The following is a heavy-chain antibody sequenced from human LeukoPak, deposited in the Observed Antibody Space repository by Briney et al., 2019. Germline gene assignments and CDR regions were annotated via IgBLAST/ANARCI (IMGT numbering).Heavy chain of an antibody. CDR1: GGSISSYY. D-gene: IGHD3-3*01. V-gene: IGHV4-59*08. J-gene: IGHJ4*02. CDR3: ARLSADDFWSGYYKGFDY. CDR2: IYYSGST. Sequence: PSETLSLTCTVSGGSISSYYWSWIRQPPGKGLEWIGYIYYSGSTNYNPSLKSRVTISVDTSKNQFSLKLSSVTAADTAVYYCARLSADDFWSGYYKGFDYWGQGTLVTVSS.